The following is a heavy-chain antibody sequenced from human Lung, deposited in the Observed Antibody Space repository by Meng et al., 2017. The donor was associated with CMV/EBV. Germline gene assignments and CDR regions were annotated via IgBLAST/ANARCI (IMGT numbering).Heavy chain of an antibody. Sequence: SXTLSLXCTVSGGSISSSSYYWGWIRQPPGKGLEWIGSIYYSGSTYYNPSLKSRVTISVDTSKNQFSLKLSSVTAADTAVYYCARVRQESFIVGATAFDYXDQGXLVTVSS. D-gene: IGHD1-26*01. CDR1: GGSISSSSYY. CDR3: ARVRQESFIVGATAFDY. V-gene: IGHV4-39*07. CDR2: IYYSGST. J-gene: IGHJ4*02.